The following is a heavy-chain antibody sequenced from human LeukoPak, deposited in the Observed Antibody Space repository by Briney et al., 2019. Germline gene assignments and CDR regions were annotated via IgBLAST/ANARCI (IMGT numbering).Heavy chain of an antibody. D-gene: IGHD6-19*01. CDR2: INHSGST. CDR1: GGSFSGYY. J-gene: IGHJ6*02. V-gene: IGHV4-34*01. CDR3: ARAAVAGYPPGNYYYYGMDV. Sequence: PSETLSLTCAVYGGSFSGYYWSWIRQPPGKGLEWIGEINHSGSTNYNPSLKSRVTISVDTSKNQFSLKLSSVTAADTAVYYCARAAVAGYPPGNYYYYGMDVWGQGTTVTVSS.